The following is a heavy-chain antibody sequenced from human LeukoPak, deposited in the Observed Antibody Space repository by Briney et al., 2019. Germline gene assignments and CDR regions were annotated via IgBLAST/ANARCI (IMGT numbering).Heavy chain of an antibody. CDR1: GFTFSSYS. CDR3: ARDPFYTSWYGAFDI. V-gene: IGHV3-21*01. Sequence: GGSLRLSCAASGFTFSSYSVTWVRQALGKGLEWVSSISNSGSYIYYADSVKGRFTISRDNAKNSLYLQMDSLRSEDTAVYFCARDPFYTSWYGAFDIWGQGTMVTVSS. D-gene: IGHD6-13*01. CDR2: ISNSGSYI. J-gene: IGHJ3*02.